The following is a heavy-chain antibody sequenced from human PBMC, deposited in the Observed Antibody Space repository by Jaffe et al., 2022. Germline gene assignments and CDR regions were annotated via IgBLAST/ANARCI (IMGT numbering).Heavy chain of an antibody. CDR1: GGSISSSNW. CDR3: ASSPLGADYPSHVDY. Sequence: QVQLQESGPGLVKPSGTLSLTCAVSGGSISSSNWWSWVRQPPGKGLEWIGEIYHSGSTNYNPSLKSRVTISVDKSKNQFSLKLSSVTAADTAVYYCASSPLGADYPSHVDYWGQGTLVTVSS. V-gene: IGHV4-4*02. J-gene: IGHJ4*02. D-gene: IGHD4-17*01. CDR2: IYHSGST.